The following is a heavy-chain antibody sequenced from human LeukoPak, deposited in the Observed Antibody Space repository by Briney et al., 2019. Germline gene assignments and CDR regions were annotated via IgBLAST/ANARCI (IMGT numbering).Heavy chain of an antibody. CDR3: AREVEYYDSSGYRPHAFDI. CDR2: IYYTGYT. D-gene: IGHD3-22*01. V-gene: IGHV4-39*02. CDR1: GDSISSSSYY. Sequence: SETLSLTCTVSGDSISSSSYYWGWIRQPPGTGLEWIGSIYYTGYTYDNPSLRSRITMSVDTPKNQFSLQLSSVTAADTAVYYCAREVEYYDSSGYRPHAFDIWGQGTVVTVSS. J-gene: IGHJ3*02.